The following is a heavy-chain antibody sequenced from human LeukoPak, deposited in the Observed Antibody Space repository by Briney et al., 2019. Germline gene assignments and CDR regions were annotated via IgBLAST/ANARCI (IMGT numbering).Heavy chain of an antibody. Sequence: GGSLRLSCAASGFTFSNYAMSWVRQAPGKGPEWVSGISGTGGTIHYADSVKGRFTISRDNSKSTLYLQMNSLRAEDTAVYYCAKDRARTTATTFDYWGQGTLVTVSS. CDR2: ISGTGGTI. V-gene: IGHV3-23*01. CDR1: GFTFSNYA. D-gene: IGHD4-17*01. J-gene: IGHJ4*02. CDR3: AKDRARTTATTFDY.